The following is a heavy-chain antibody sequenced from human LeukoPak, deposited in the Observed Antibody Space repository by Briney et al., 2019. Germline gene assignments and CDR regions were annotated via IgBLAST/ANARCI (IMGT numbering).Heavy chain of an antibody. Sequence: SGTLSLTCTVSGGSISSYYWSWIRQPPGKGLEWIGYIYTSGSTNYNPSLKSRVTISVDTSKNQFSLKLSSVTAADTAVYYCARHALQPYYDSSGYYQLSEYFQHWGQGTLVTVSS. V-gene: IGHV4-4*09. CDR2: IYTSGST. J-gene: IGHJ1*01. CDR3: ARHALQPYYDSSGYYQLSEYFQH. CDR1: GGSISSYY. D-gene: IGHD3-22*01.